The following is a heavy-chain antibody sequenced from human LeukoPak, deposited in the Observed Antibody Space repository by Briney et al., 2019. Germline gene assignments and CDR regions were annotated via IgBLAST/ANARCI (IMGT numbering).Heavy chain of an antibody. J-gene: IGHJ4*02. CDR1: GGSISSSSYY. D-gene: IGHD4-23*01. CDR2: IYYSGST. Sequence: KPSETLSLTCTVSGGSISSSSYYWGWIRQPPGKGLEWIGSIYYSGSTYYNPSLKSRVTISVDTSKNQFSLKLSPVTAADTAVYYCARIYYGGNPGDYWGQGTLVTVSS. CDR3: ARIYYGGNPGDY. V-gene: IGHV4-39*01.